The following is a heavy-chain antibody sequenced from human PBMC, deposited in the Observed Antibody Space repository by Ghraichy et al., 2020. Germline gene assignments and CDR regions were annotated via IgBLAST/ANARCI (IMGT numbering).Heavy chain of an antibody. CDR3: ARVPFDTTGYYFDF. CDR2: MKQDGSEK. V-gene: IGHV3-7*01. D-gene: IGHD3-22*01. Sequence: GGSLRLSCAASGFSFDKYWMSWVRQAPGKGLEWVANMKQDGSEKYHGDSVKGRFIISRDNAKMSLYLRMNSLRPDDTALYFCARVPFDTTGYYFDFWGQGILVTVSS. CDR1: GFSFDKYW. J-gene: IGHJ4*02.